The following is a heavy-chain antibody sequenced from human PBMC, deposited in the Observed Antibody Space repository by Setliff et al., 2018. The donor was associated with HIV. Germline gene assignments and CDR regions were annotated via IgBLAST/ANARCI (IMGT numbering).Heavy chain of an antibody. D-gene: IGHD2-15*01. Sequence: SVKVSCKASGYTSTSYDINWVRQATGQGLEWMGWMNPDSGNTGSAQNFQGRLTITWNTSISTAYMELGSLGFDDTAVYFCARTRSGGSSVYYYYYMDVWGQGTAVIVSS. CDR3: ARTRSGGSSVYYYYYMDV. CDR2: MNPDSGNT. CDR1: GYTSTSYD. J-gene: IGHJ6*03. V-gene: IGHV1-8*01.